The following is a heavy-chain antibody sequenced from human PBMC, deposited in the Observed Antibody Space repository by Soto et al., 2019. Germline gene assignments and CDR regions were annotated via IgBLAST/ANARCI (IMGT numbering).Heavy chain of an antibody. J-gene: IGHJ4*01. D-gene: IGHD6-13*01. CDR2: ISAYNGDT. V-gene: IGHV1-18*01. CDR3: ARAPRTIAPTGSLAY. CDR1: GYTLTTYG. Sequence: ASVKVSCKASGYTLTTYGISWVRQAPGQGLEWMGWISAYNGDTNYAQKLQGRVTMTTDTSTNTAYMELRSLRFDDTAVYYCARAPRTIAPTGSLAYWG.